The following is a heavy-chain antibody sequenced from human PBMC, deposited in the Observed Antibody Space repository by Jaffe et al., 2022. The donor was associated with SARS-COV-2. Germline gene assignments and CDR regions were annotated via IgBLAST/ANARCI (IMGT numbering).Heavy chain of an antibody. V-gene: IGHV3-21*01. CDR1: GFTFSSYS. J-gene: IGHJ4*02. CDR2: ISSSSSYI. Sequence: EVQLVESGGGLVKPGGSLRLSCAASGFTFSSYSMNWVRQAPGKGLEWVSSISSSSSYIYYADSVKGRFTISRDNAKNSLYLQMNSLRAEDTAVYYCARGDKYSSSSNYFDYWGQGTLVTVSS. D-gene: IGHD6-13*01. CDR3: ARGDKYSSSSNYFDY.